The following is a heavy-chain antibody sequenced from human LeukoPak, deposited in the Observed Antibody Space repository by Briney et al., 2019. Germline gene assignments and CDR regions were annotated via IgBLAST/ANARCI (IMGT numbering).Heavy chain of an antibody. CDR2: IWYDGSNK. V-gene: IGHV3-33*01. J-gene: IGHJ4*02. Sequence: GGSLRLSCAASGFTFSSYGMHWVRQAPGKGLEWVAVIWYDGSNKYYADSMKGRFTISRDNSKNTLYLQMNSLRAEDTAVYYCARVGTDYRNIDYWGQGTLVTVSS. CDR3: ARVGTDYRNIDY. CDR1: GFTFSSYG. D-gene: IGHD4-17*01.